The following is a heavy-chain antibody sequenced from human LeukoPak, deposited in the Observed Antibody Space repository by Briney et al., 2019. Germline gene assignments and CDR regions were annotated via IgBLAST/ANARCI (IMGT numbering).Heavy chain of an antibody. V-gene: IGHV1-69*13. CDR3: ARATYYDSEGHYFDY. CDR1: GGTFSSYA. Sequence: ASVKVSCKASGGTFSSYAISWVGQAPGQGLEWMGGIIPIFGTANYAQKFQGRITITADESTSTAYMELSSLRSEDTAVYYCARATYYDSEGHYFDYWGQGTLVTVSS. J-gene: IGHJ4*02. D-gene: IGHD3-22*01. CDR2: IIPIFGTA.